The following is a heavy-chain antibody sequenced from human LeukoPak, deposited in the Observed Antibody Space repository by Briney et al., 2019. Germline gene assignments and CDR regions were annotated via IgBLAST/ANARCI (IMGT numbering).Heavy chain of an antibody. D-gene: IGHD3-10*01. CDR1: GFTFSSYA. CDR2: ISGSDGST. CDR3: AKASEYYGSGSYPIGGFY. Sequence: GGSLRLSCAASGFTFSSYAMSWVRQAPGKGLEWVSAISGSDGSTYYADSVKGRFTISRDNSKNTLYLQMNSLRAEDTAVYYCAKASEYYGSGSYPIGGFYWGQGTLVTVSS. J-gene: IGHJ4*02. V-gene: IGHV3-23*01.